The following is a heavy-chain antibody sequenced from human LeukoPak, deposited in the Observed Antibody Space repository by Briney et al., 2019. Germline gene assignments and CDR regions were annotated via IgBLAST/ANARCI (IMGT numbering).Heavy chain of an antibody. CDR2: ILVSGGST. V-gene: IGHV3-23*01. Sequence: GGSLRLSCVASGFTLSSSAMSCVRPAPGKGLEWVSAILVSGGSTYYADSVKGRFTISRDTSKNTLYLQMNSLRAEDTAVYYCAKRATPSPHFDYWGQGTLVTVSS. D-gene: IGHD2-15*01. J-gene: IGHJ4*02. CDR3: AKRATPSPHFDY. CDR1: GFTLSSSA.